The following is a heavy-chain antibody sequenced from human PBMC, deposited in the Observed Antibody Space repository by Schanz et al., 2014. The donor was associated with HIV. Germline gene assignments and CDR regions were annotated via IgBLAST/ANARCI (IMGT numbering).Heavy chain of an antibody. D-gene: IGHD3-22*01. CDR3: ARAGDISGYYIDY. J-gene: IGHJ4*02. Sequence: QVQLVQSGAEVKKPGASVNVSCKASGYTFSNYAINWVRQAPGQGLEWMGGIIPVFGTTDYAQKFQGTVTITADESTSTAYMELSSLRSEDTAVYYCARAGDISGYYIDYWGQGTLVTVSS. CDR2: IIPVFGTT. V-gene: IGHV1-69*13. CDR1: GYTFSNYA.